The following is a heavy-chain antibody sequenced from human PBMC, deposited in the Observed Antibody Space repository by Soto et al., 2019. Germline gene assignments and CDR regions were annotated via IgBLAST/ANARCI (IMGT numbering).Heavy chain of an antibody. CDR3: AGFNSSGDDY. Sequence: PGESLKISCKGSGYSFTCYWIRWVRQMPGKGLEWMGRIDPSDSYTNYSPSFQGHVTISADKSISTAYLQWSSLKASDTAMYYCAGFNSSGDDYWGQGTLVTVSS. CDR2: IDPSDSYT. D-gene: IGHD3-22*01. CDR1: GYSFTCYW. V-gene: IGHV5-10-1*01. J-gene: IGHJ4*02.